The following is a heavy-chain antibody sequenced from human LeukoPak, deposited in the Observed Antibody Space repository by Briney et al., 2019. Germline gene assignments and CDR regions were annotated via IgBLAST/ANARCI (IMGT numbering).Heavy chain of an antibody. CDR1: GYTFTGYY. J-gene: IGHJ4*02. Sequence: ASGKVSCKASGYTFTGYYMHWVRQAPGQGLEWMGWINPNSGTTNYAQKFQARVTMTRDTSISTAYMELSRLRSDDTAVYYCARGSDSSGYYYVHWGQGTLVTVSS. CDR3: ARGSDSSGYYYVH. D-gene: IGHD3-22*01. CDR2: INPNSGTT. V-gene: IGHV1-2*02.